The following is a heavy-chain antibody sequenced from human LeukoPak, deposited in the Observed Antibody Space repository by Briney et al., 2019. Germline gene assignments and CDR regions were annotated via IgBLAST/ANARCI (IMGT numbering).Heavy chain of an antibody. CDR1: GGSISSYY. CDR2: IHHSGST. V-gene: IGHV4-38-2*02. CDR3: VRVDWTTDY. D-gene: IGHD3-9*01. Sequence: SETLSLTFTVSGGSISSYYWGWIRQPPGKGLEWIGSIHHSGSTYYNPSLKSRVTTSVDTSKNQFSLRLSFVTAADTAVYYCVRVDWTTDYWGQGTLVTVS. J-gene: IGHJ4*02.